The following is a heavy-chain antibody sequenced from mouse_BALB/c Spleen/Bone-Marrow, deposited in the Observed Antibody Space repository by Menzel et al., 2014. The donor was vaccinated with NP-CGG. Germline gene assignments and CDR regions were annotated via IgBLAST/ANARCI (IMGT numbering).Heavy chain of an antibody. CDR2: INPSSGYT. D-gene: IGHD1-1*01. J-gene: IGHJ1*01. CDR3: ARRYGSLWYFDV. V-gene: IGHV1-7*01. CDR1: GYTFTDYW. Sequence: VQLQESGAELAKPGASVKMSCKASGYTFTDYWMHWVKQRPGQGLEWIGYINPSSGYTEYNQKFKDKATLTADKSSSTAYMQLNILTSEDSAVYYCARRYGSLWYFDVWVAGTTVTVSS.